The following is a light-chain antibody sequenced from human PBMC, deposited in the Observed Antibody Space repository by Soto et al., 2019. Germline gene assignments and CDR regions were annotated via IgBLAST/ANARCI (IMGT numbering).Light chain of an antibody. CDR2: GAS. CDR1: QAIYSY. CDR3: QHYGGVWT. Sequence: DIQLTQSPFFLSASVGDRVTISCRASQAIYSYLAWYQQKPGKAPKLLIFGASKLQSGVPSRFSGSGSGTEFTLTISSLQPEDFATYHCQHYGGVWTFGQGTKVEIK. J-gene: IGKJ1*01. V-gene: IGKV1-9*01.